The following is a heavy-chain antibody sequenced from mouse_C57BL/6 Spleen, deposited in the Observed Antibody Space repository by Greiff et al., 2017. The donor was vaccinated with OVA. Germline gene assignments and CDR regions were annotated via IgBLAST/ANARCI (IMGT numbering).Heavy chain of an antibody. Sequence: QVQLQQPGAELVKPGASVKMSCKASGYTFSSYWITWVKQRPGQGLEWIGDIYPGSGSTNYNEKFKSKATLTVDTSSSTAYMQLSSLTSEDSAVYYCARYYGYDPYYFDYWGQGTTLTVSS. CDR3: ARYYGYDPYYFDY. V-gene: IGHV1-55*01. D-gene: IGHD2-2*01. CDR2: IYPGSGST. CDR1: GYTFSSYW. J-gene: IGHJ2*01.